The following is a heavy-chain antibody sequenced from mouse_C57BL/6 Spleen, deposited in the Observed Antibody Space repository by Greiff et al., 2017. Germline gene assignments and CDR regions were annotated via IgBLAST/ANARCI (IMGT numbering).Heavy chain of an antibody. CDR2: IDPSDSYT. CDR1: GYTFTSYW. CDR3: ARGDYYGSSYRYFDV. J-gene: IGHJ1*03. D-gene: IGHD1-1*01. Sequence: VQLQQPGAELVMPGASVKLSCKASGYTFTSYWMHWVKQRPGQGLEWIGEIDPSDSYTNYNQKFKGKSTLTVDKSSSTAYMPLSSLTSEDSAVYYCARGDYYGSSYRYFDVWGTGTTVTVSS. V-gene: IGHV1-69*01.